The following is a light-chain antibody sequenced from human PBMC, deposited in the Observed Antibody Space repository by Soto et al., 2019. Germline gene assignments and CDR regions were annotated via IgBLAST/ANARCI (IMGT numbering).Light chain of an antibody. CDR3: GSSAGSSTFWV. V-gene: IGLV2-23*03. CDR2: EGN. Sequence: QSALTQPASVSGSPGQSITISCTGTSSDVGSYNLVSWYQQHPGNAPKLMIYEGNKRPSGVSNRFSGSKSGNTASLTISGLQAEDEADYYCGSSAGSSTFWVFGGGTKLTVL. CDR1: SSDVGSYNL. J-gene: IGLJ3*02.